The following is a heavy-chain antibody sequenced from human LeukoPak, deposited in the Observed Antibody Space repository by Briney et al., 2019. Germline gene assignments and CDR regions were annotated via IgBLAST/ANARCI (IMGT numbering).Heavy chain of an antibody. J-gene: IGHJ1*01. V-gene: IGHV1-2*02. CDR3: ARETSPGLAVDYGDYVRYFQH. Sequence: PGYSVKVSCKASGGTFSSYAISWVRQPPGQGLEWMGWINPNSGGTNYAQKFQGRVTMTRDTSISTAYMELSRLRSDDTAVYYCARETSPGLAVDYGDYVRYFQHWGQGTLVTVSS. D-gene: IGHD4-17*01. CDR1: GGTFSSYA. CDR2: INPNSGGT.